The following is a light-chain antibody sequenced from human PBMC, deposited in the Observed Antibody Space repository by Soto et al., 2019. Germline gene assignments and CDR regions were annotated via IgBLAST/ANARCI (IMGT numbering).Light chain of an antibody. Sequence: QSALTKPASVSGSPGQSITISCTGTSSDVGGYNYVSWYQQHPGKAPKLMIYEVSNRPSGVSNRFSGSRSGNTAPLTISGLEAYDEAEYYCNSYTSRSTFVFVTGTKVTVL. CDR3: NSYTSRSTFV. CDR2: EVS. V-gene: IGLV2-14*01. J-gene: IGLJ1*01. CDR1: SSDVGGYNY.